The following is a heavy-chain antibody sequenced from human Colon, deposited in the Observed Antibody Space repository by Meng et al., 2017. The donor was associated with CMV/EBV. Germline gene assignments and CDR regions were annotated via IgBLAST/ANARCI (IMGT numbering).Heavy chain of an antibody. CDR2: IYNDGST. CDR3: ARGGQQQLDWFDP. Sequence: GGSLRLSCAASGFTFSTYEMNWVRQAPGKGLEWVSIIYNDGSTHYADSVKGRFTVSRDKSKNTLYLQMNSLRAEDTAIYYCARGGQQQLDWFDPWGQGTPVTVSS. J-gene: IGHJ5*02. D-gene: IGHD6-13*01. V-gene: IGHV3-53*01. CDR1: GFTFSTYE.